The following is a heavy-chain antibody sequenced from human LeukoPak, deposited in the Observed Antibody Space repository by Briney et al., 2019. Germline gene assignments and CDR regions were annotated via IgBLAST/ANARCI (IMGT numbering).Heavy chain of an antibody. CDR1: GGTFSSYA. V-gene: IGHV1-69*13. Sequence: SVKVSCKASGGTFSSYAISWVRQAPGQGLEWMGGIIPIFGTANYAQKFQGRVTITADESTSTAYMELSSLRSEDTAVYYCAREGGYSYGTFDYWGQGTLVTVSS. CDR3: AREGGYSYGTFDY. D-gene: IGHD5-18*01. J-gene: IGHJ4*02. CDR2: IIPIFGTA.